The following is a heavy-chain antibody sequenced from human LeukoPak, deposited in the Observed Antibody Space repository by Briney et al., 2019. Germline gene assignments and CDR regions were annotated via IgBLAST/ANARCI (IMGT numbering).Heavy chain of an antibody. J-gene: IGHJ4*02. D-gene: IGHD3-10*02. V-gene: IGHV3-23*01. Sequence: GESLRLSCAASGFTFNTYGMSWVRQAPGKGLEWVSGISGSGGATYYADSVKGRFTISRDNAKNSLYLQMNSLRAEDTAVYYCAELGITMIGGVWGQGTLVTVSS. CDR2: ISGSGGAT. CDR1: GFTFNTYG. CDR3: AELGITMIGGV.